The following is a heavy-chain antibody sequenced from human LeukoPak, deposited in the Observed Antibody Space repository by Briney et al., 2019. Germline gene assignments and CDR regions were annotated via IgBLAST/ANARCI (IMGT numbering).Heavy chain of an antibody. D-gene: IGHD2-2*01. V-gene: IGHV3-23*01. CDR1: GFTFNTYS. CDR2: ISGSSGST. CDR3: AKDRCSGSSCSHDY. J-gene: IGHJ4*02. Sequence: GGSLRLSCAASGFTFNTYSMSWVRQAPGKGLDWVSAISGSSGSTYYTDSVKGRFTISRDNSKNTLYLQMNSLRAEDTAVYYCAKDRCSGSSCSHDYWGQGTLVTVSS.